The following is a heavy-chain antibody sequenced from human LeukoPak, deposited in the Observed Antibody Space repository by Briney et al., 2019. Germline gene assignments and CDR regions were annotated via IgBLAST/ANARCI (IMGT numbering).Heavy chain of an antibody. D-gene: IGHD3-10*01. J-gene: IGHJ6*03. Sequence: SETLSLTCTVSGGSISSSSYYWGWIRQPPGKGLEWIGSIYYSGSTYYNPSLKSRVTISVDTSKNQFSLKLSSVTAADTAVYYCARDRGPAMVRGVFKRLWNYMDVWGKGTTVTISS. CDR1: GGSISSSSYY. CDR2: IYYSGST. V-gene: IGHV4-39*07. CDR3: ARDRGPAMVRGVFKRLWNYMDV.